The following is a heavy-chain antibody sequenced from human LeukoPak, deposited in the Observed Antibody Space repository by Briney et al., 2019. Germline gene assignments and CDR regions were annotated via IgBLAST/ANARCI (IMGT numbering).Heavy chain of an antibody. CDR3: ASLKAPAMVTDY. CDR2: IYYSGST. Sequence: SETLSLTCTVSGGSISSGGYYWSWIRQHPGKGLEWIGYIYYSGSTYYNPSLKSRVTISVDRSKNQFSLKLSSVTAADTAVYYCASLKAPAMVTDYWGQGTLVTVSS. V-gene: IGHV4-31*09. CDR1: GGSISSGGYY. J-gene: IGHJ4*02. D-gene: IGHD5-18*01.